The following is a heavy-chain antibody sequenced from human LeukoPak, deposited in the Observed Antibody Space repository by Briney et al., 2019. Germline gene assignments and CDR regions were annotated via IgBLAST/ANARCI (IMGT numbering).Heavy chain of an antibody. CDR2: IIPIFGTA. CDR3: ARAEYQLPGPFDY. V-gene: IGHV1-69*05. Sequence: SVKVSCKASGGTFSSYAISWVRQAPGQGLEWMGGIIPIFGTANYAQKFQGRVTITTDESTSTAYMELSSLRSEDTAVYYCARAEYQLPGPFDYWGQGTLVTVSS. CDR1: GGTFSSYA. J-gene: IGHJ4*02. D-gene: IGHD2-2*01.